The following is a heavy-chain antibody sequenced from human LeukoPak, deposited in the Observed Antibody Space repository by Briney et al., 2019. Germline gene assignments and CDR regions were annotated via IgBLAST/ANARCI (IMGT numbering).Heavy chain of an antibody. J-gene: IGHJ3*01. Sequence: GGTLRLSCAASGFPFSTYGMNWVRQAPGKGLEWVSGISPTGDITYYADSVMGRFTISRDNPKSTVYLQMNSPRVEDTAVYYCVRDRDWGAFDVWGQVTMVTVSS. CDR2: ISPTGDIT. CDR1: GFPFSTYG. D-gene: IGHD3/OR15-3a*01. V-gene: IGHV3-23*01. CDR3: VRDRDWGAFDV.